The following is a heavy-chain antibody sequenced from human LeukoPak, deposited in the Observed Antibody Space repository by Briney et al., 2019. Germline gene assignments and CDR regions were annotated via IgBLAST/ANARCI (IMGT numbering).Heavy chain of an antibody. Sequence: SETLSLTCTVSGASISSYYWSWIRQPPGKGLEWIGYIYYSGSTNYNPSLKSRVTISVDTSKNQFSLRLSSVSAADTAVYYCARHRYYYDSSGYYYQPWGQGTLVTVSS. CDR3: ARHRYYYDSSGYYYQP. CDR1: GASISSYY. CDR2: IYYSGST. D-gene: IGHD3-22*01. V-gene: IGHV4-59*01. J-gene: IGHJ5*02.